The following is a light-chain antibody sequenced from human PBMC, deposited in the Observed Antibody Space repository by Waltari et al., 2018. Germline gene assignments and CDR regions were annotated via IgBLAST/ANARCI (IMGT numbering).Light chain of an antibody. CDR1: ESLLDTEDGSTY. J-gene: IGKJ1*01. CDR3: MQGIEHPT. CDR2: EVS. V-gene: IGKV2-40*01. Sequence: DIVMTQTPFSLPVTLGEPASISCRSSESLLDTEDGSTYLDWYLKKPGQSPQLLIYEVSNRASGVPDRFSGSGSDTDFTLKISRVEAEDVGIYYCMQGIEHPTFGQGTKVEIK.